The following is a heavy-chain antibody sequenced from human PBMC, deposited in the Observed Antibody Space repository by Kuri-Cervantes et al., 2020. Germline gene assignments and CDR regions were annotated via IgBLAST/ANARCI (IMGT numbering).Heavy chain of an antibody. J-gene: IGHJ5*02. CDR2: IYWDDDK. CDR3: ALIVISSNWFDP. Sequence: SGPTLVKPTETLTLTCTVSGFSLSTSGVGVGWIRQPPEKALEWLALIYWDDDKRYSPSLKTRLTIAKATSKNQVVFTMTNMDPVDTATYYCALIVISSNWFDPWGQGTLVTVSS. V-gene: IGHV2-5*02. CDR1: GFSLSTSGVG. D-gene: IGHD2-15*01.